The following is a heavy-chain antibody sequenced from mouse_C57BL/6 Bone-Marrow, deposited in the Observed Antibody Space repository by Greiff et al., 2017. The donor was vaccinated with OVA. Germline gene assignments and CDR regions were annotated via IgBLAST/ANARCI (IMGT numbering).Heavy chain of an antibody. CDR1: GYTFTDYE. Sequence: QVHVKQSGAELVRPGASVTLSCKASGYTFTDYEMHWVKQTPVHGLEWIGAIDPETGGTAYNQKFKGKAILTADKSSSTAYMELRSLTSEDSAVYYCTRWLPSWFAYWGQGTLVTVSA. V-gene: IGHV1-15*01. CDR3: TRWLPSWFAY. CDR2: IDPETGGT. J-gene: IGHJ3*01. D-gene: IGHD2-2*01.